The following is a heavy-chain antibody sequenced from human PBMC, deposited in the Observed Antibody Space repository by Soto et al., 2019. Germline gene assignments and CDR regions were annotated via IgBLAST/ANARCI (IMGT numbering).Heavy chain of an antibody. J-gene: IGHJ6*02. CDR2: ISAYNGNT. Sequence: ASVKVSCKASGYTFTSYGISWVRQAPGQGLEWMGWISAYNGNTNYAQKLQGRVTMTTDTSTSTAYMGLRSLRSDDTAVYYCARDMGITMIVVVISPNYYGMDVWGQGTTVTVSS. CDR3: ARDMGITMIVVVISPNYYGMDV. CDR1: GYTFTSYG. V-gene: IGHV1-18*04. D-gene: IGHD3-22*01.